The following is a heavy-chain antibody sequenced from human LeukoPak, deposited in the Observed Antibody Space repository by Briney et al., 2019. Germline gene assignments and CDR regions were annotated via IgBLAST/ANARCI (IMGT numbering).Heavy chain of an antibody. D-gene: IGHD2-8*01. CDR2: ISAYSGNT. Sequence: ASVKVSCKTSGYTFTNFGISWVRQAPGQGLEWMGWISAYSGNTNYVQKFRGRVTMTTDTSTSTVYMELSSLTSDDTAVYYCARDIATIVYQDWGQGTQVTVSS. V-gene: IGHV1-18*01. J-gene: IGHJ4*02. CDR1: GYTFTNFG. CDR3: ARDIATIVYQD.